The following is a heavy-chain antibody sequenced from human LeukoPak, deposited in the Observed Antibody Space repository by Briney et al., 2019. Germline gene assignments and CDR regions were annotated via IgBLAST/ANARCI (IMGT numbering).Heavy chain of an antibody. V-gene: IGHV3-20*04. CDR2: SHWNGGST. CDR1: GFTFDYYG. D-gene: IGHD3-22*01. CDR3: ARSYYCDSSGYSRPFDY. Sequence: GGSLILSCAASGFTFDYYGLSWVRQAPGKGLEGVSGSHWNGGSTGYADSVKGRFTISRDNAKNSLYLQMNSLRAEDTALYYCARSYYCDSSGYSRPFDYWGQGTLVTVSS. J-gene: IGHJ4*02.